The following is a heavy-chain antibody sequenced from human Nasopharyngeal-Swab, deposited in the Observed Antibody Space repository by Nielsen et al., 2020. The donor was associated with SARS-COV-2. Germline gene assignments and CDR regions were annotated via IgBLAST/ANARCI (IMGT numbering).Heavy chain of an antibody. CDR3: ARGTVTATSPLY. D-gene: IGHD2-21*02. Sequence: PGTGLEWIGEMYYSGSTIYNPSPKSRVSISVDKSKNHLSLKLSSVTAADTAVYYCARGTVTATSPLYWGQGTLVTVSS. V-gene: IGHV4-4*02. J-gene: IGHJ4*02. CDR2: MYYSGST.